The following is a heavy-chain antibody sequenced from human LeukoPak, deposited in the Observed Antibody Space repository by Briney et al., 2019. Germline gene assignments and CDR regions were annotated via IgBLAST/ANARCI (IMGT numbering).Heavy chain of an antibody. CDR2: INPNSGGT. D-gene: IGHD3-10*01. CDR3: ARGVTMVRGVKGHFGY. Sequence: ASVKVFCKASGYTFTGYYMHWVRQAPGQGLEWMGWINPNSGGTNYAQKFQGRVTMTRDTSISTAYMELSRLRSDDTAVYYCARGVTMVRGVKGHFGYWGQGTLVTVSS. J-gene: IGHJ4*02. CDR1: GYTFTGYY. V-gene: IGHV1-2*02.